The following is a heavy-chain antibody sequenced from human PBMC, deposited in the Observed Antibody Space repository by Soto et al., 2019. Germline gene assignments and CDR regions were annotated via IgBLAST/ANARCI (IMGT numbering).Heavy chain of an antibody. CDR3: ARLDYGDYVIS. V-gene: IGHV4-59*08. CDR2: IYHSGST. D-gene: IGHD4-17*01. J-gene: IGHJ4*02. Sequence: PSETLSLTCTVSGGSISSYYWSWIRQPPGKGLEWIGYIYHSGSTNYNPSLKSRVTISVDTSKNQFSLKLSSVTAADTAVYYCARLDYGDYVISWGQGTLVTVSS. CDR1: GGSISSYY.